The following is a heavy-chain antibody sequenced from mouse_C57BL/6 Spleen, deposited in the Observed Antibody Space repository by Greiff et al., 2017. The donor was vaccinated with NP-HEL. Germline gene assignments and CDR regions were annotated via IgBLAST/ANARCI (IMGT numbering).Heavy chain of an antibody. Sequence: EVQLQQSGPELVKPGASVKIPCKASGYTFTDYNMDWVKQSHGKSLEWIGDINPNNGGTIYNQKFKGKATLTVDKSSSTAYMELRILTSEDTAVYYCARSGFITTVVAPFDYWGQGTTLTVSS. CDR1: GYTFTDYN. D-gene: IGHD1-1*01. V-gene: IGHV1-18*01. CDR2: INPNNGGT. J-gene: IGHJ2*01. CDR3: ARSGFITTVVAPFDY.